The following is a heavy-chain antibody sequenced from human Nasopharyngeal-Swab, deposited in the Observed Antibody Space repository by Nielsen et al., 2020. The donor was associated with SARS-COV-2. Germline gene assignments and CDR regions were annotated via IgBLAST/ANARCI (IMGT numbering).Heavy chain of an antibody. J-gene: IGHJ6*02. Sequence: GESLKISCAASGFTFNNYNFNWVRQAPGKGPEWVSSISSSSSYIYYADSVKGRLTISRDNAKNSLYLQMNSLRAEDTAVYYCARDGLDYDFWSAYFMDVWGQGTTVTVSS. D-gene: IGHD3-3*01. V-gene: IGHV3-21*01. CDR3: ARDGLDYDFWSAYFMDV. CDR2: ISSSSSYI. CDR1: GFTFNNYN.